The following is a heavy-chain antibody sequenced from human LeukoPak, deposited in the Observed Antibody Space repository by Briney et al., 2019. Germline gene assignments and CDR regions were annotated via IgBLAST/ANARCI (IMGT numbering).Heavy chain of an antibody. Sequence: SVRVSCKASGGTFSSYAISWLRQAPGQGLEWMGGIIPIFGTANYAQKFQGRVTITADESTSTAYMELSSLRSEDTAVYYCARDSSGYYYGLDYWGQGTLVTVSS. V-gene: IGHV1-69*13. CDR2: IIPIFGTA. D-gene: IGHD3-22*01. CDR1: GGTFSSYA. CDR3: ARDSSGYYYGLDY. J-gene: IGHJ4*02.